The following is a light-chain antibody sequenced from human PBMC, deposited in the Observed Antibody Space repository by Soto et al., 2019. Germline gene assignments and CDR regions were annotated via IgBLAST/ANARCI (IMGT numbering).Light chain of an antibody. V-gene: IGKV4-1*01. CDR3: QQYYSSPRT. CDR1: QSVLYSSNNKNY. J-gene: IGKJ1*01. CDR2: WAS. Sequence: DIVMTQSPDSLAVSLGERATINCKSSQSVLYSSNNKNYLAWYQQTPGQPPKLLIYWASTRESGVPARFSGSGSGTDFTLTISSLQAEDVAVYYCQQYYSSPRTFGQGTKVEIK.